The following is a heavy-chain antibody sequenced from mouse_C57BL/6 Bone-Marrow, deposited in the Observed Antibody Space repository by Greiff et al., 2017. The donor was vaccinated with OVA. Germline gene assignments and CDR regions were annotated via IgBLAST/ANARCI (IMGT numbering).Heavy chain of an antibody. CDR1: GYTFTSYW. V-gene: IGHV1-53*01. Sequence: QVQLKQPGTELVKPGASVKLSCKASGYTFTSYWMHWVKQRPGQGLEWIGNINPSNGGTNYNEKFKSKATLTVDKSSSTAYMQLSSLTSEDSAVYYCARGGNYYGSSAWFAYWGQGTLVTVSA. CDR2: INPSNGGT. CDR3: ARGGNYYGSSAWFAY. D-gene: IGHD1-1*01. J-gene: IGHJ3*01.